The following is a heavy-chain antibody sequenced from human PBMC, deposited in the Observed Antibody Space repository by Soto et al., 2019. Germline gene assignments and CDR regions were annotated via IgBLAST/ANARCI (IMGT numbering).Heavy chain of an antibody. J-gene: IGHJ4*02. CDR1: GDSIRSYY. CDR3: AGEGALATFGVV. Sequence: PSETLSLTCSVSGDSIRSYYWTWIRQPPGRGLEWIGHVYYGGNTNYNPSLQSRVTISLDTSKNQSSLRLTSMTAADTAVYYCAGEGALATFGVVWGQGTRVTVSS. D-gene: IGHD3-3*01. V-gene: IGHV4-59*12. CDR2: VYYGGNT.